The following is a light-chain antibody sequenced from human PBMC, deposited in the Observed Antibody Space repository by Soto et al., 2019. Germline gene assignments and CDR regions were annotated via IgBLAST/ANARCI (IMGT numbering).Light chain of an antibody. V-gene: IGLV2-11*01. J-gene: IGLJ1*01. Sequence: QSALTQPRSVSGSPGQSVTISCTGTSSDVGGYDYVSWYQQHPGKAPKLMIYDVTKRPSGVPDRFSGSKSGDTASLTISGLRAEDEADYYCCSYAGNLYVFGTGTKLTVL. CDR1: SSDVGGYDY. CDR2: DVT. CDR3: CSYAGNLYV.